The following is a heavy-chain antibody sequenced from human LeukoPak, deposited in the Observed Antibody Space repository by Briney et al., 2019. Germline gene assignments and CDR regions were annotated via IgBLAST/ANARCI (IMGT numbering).Heavy chain of an antibody. J-gene: IGHJ4*02. Sequence: SETLSLSCAVYGVSFSGYYWSWIRQPPGKGLEWIGEINHSGSTNYNPSLKSRVTISVVTSKNQLSLKLSSVTGAETAVYSCARGQLPMQWLPNYWGQGTLVTVSS. D-gene: IGHD3-22*01. CDR3: ARGQLPMQWLPNY. V-gene: IGHV4-34*01. CDR1: GVSFSGYY. CDR2: INHSGST.